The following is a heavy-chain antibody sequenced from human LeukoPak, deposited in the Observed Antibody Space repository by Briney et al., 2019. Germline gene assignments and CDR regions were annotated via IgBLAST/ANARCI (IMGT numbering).Heavy chain of an antibody. D-gene: IGHD5-12*01. CDR3: AKFSVDIDAFDI. CDR1: GFTFSSYA. V-gene: IGHV3-23*01. Sequence: PGGSLRLSCAASGFTFSSYAMSWVRQAPGKGLEWVSAISGSGGSTYYADSVKGRFTISRDNSKNTLYLQMNSLRAEDTAIYYCAKFSVDIDAFDIWGQGTMVTVSS. CDR2: ISGSGGST. J-gene: IGHJ3*02.